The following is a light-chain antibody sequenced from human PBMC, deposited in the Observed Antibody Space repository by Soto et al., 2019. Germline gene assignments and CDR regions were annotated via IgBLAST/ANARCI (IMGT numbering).Light chain of an antibody. J-gene: IGKJ5*01. CDR2: DAS. V-gene: IGKV1-13*02. Sequence: AIQLTQSPSSLSASVGDRVTITCRASQAINSALAWYQQRPGKAPDLLIFDASTLEIVVPSRFSGRRAGTDFTLTIDSLQPEDFATYYCQQFYSFPITFGQGTRLEIK. CDR1: QAINSA. CDR3: QQFYSFPIT.